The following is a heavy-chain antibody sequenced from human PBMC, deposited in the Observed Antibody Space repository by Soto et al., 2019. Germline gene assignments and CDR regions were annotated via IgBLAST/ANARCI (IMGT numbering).Heavy chain of an antibody. Sequence: QVQLVESGGGVVQPGRSLRLSCTASGFSFSAYGIHWVRQAPGKGLEWVAIISYDGSHKYYADSVKGRFTISRDNSKNTLSLQMNSLRAEDTAVYYCAKVGTAMFVLNYYYDMDVWGQGTTVTVSS. V-gene: IGHV3-30*18. D-gene: IGHD5-18*01. J-gene: IGHJ6*02. CDR3: AKVGTAMFVLNYYYDMDV. CDR2: ISYDGSHK. CDR1: GFSFSAYG.